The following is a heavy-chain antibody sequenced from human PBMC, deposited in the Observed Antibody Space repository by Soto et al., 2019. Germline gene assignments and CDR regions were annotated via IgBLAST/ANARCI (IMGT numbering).Heavy chain of an antibody. CDR1: GLTFSSYA. D-gene: IGHD3-22*01. Sequence: QVQLVESGGGVVQPGRSLRLSCAASGLTFSSYAMHWVRQAPGKGLEWVAAISYDGSNKYYADSVKGRFTISRDNSKSTLYLQMNSLRAEDTAVYYCARVTTMIEEGDFDYWGQGTLVTVSS. J-gene: IGHJ4*02. V-gene: IGHV3-30-3*01. CDR2: ISYDGSNK. CDR3: ARVTTMIEEGDFDY.